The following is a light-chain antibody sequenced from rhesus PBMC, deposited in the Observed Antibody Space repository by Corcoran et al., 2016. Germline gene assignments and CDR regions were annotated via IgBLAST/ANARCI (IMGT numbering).Light chain of an antibody. J-gene: IGLJ1*01. CDR2: EVS. V-gene: IGLV2-13*03. CDR3: SSYASSSTYI. CDR1: SSDIGGYNR. Sequence: QSAPIQSPSVSGSLGQSVTISCTGTSSDIGGYNRVSWYQQHPVKAPKLMIYEVSKRPSGVSDRFSGSKSGNTASLTISGLQAEDEADYYCSSYASSSTYIFGAGTRLTVL.